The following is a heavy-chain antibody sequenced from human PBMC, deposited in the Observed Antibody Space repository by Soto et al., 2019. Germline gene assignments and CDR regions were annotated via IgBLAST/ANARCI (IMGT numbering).Heavy chain of an antibody. J-gene: IGHJ3*02. D-gene: IGHD5-18*01. CDR1: GGSISSYY. Sequence: SETLSLTCTVSGGSISSYYWSWIRQPPGKGLEWIGYIYYSGSTNYNPSLKSRVTISVDTSKNQFSLKLSSVTAADTAVYYCATDSYGYDAFDSWGQGTMVTVSS. CDR3: ATDSYGYDAFDS. CDR2: IYYSGST. V-gene: IGHV4-59*01.